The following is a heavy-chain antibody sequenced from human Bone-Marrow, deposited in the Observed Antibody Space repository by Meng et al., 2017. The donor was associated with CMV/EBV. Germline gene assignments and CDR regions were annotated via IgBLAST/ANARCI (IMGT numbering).Heavy chain of an antibody. J-gene: IGHJ4*02. Sequence: GSLRLSCAASGFTFSNYAMSWVRQAPGKGLEWVSAILGDSTYYTDSVEGRFTISRDNSKNTLYLQMSSLRAADTAVYYCVKDVWDYWGQGTLVTVSS. V-gene: IGHV3-23*01. D-gene: IGHD2-21*01. CDR1: GFTFSNYA. CDR3: VKDVWDY. CDR2: ILGDST.